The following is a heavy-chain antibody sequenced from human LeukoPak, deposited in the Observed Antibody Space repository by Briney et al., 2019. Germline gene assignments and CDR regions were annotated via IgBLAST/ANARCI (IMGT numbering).Heavy chain of an antibody. CDR2: ISGSGGST. V-gene: IGHV3-23*01. D-gene: IGHD3-10*01. J-gene: IGHJ4*02. Sequence: AGGSLRLSCAASGFTFSSYGMSWVRQAPGKGLEWVSAISGSGGSTYYADSVKGRFTISRDNSKNTLYLQMNSLRAEDTAVYYCAREAGSYYSVFDYWGQGTLVTVSS. CDR1: GFTFSSYG. CDR3: AREAGSYYSVFDY.